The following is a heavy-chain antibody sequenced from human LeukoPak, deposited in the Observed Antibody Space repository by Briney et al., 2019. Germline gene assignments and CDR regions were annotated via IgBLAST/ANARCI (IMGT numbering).Heavy chain of an antibody. Sequence: SETLSLTCTVSGGSISSSSYYWGWIRQPPGKGLEWIGSIYYSGSTYYNPSLKSRVTISVDTSKNQFSLKLSSVTAANTAVYYCARVYYDSSGYYYFDYWGQGTLVTVSS. CDR2: IYYSGST. CDR3: ARVYYDSSGYYYFDY. J-gene: IGHJ4*02. V-gene: IGHV4-39*01. D-gene: IGHD3-22*01. CDR1: GGSISSSSYY.